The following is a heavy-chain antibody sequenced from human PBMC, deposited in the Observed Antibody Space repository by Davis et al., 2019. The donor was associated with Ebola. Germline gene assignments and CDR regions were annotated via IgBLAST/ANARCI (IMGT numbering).Heavy chain of an antibody. Sequence: MPGGSLRLSCTVSGGSISSSSYYWGWIRQPPGKGLERIGSIYYSGSTYYNPSFKNRVTISVDTSKNQFSLMLSSVTAADTAVYYCARHRGDIVVVRGIYRRVGYFDYWGQGTLVTVSS. J-gene: IGHJ4*02. CDR3: ARHRGDIVVVRGIYRRVGYFDY. CDR2: IYYSGST. CDR1: GGSISSSSYY. D-gene: IGHD2-2*01. V-gene: IGHV4-39*01.